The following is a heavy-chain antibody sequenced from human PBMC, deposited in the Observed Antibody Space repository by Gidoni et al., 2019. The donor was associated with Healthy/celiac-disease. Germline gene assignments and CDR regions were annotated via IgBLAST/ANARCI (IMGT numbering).Heavy chain of an antibody. J-gene: IGHJ3*01. D-gene: IGHD2-15*01. V-gene: IGHV3-21*01. CDR2: INKSSIYI. CDR1: VFTFSSYS. Sequence: ELQLVESGGGLVKPGGSLSFSCAASVFTFSSYSMNGVRQAQGKGLEWVSSINKSSIYIYYAASVKGRFTVSRDNAKNSLYLQMNSLRAEDTAVYYCARDAPDSAFDLWGQGTKVTVSS. CDR3: ARDAPDSAFDL.